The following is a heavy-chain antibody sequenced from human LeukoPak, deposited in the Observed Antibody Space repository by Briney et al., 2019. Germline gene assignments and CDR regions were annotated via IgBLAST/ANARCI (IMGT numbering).Heavy chain of an antibody. Sequence: ASVKVSCKASGYTFTGYYMHWLRQAPGQGLEWMGWINPNSGGTNYAQKFQGRVTMTRDTSISTAYMELSRLRSDDTAVYYCARIFLSVVAPKRWFDPWGQGTLVTVSS. CDR1: GYTFTGYY. CDR3: ARIFLSVVAPKRWFDP. J-gene: IGHJ5*02. D-gene: IGHD4-23*01. V-gene: IGHV1-2*02. CDR2: INPNSGGT.